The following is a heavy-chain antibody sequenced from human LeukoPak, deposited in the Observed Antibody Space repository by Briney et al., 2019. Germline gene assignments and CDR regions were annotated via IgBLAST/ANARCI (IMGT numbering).Heavy chain of an antibody. J-gene: IGHJ5*02. CDR2: ISYDGSNK. D-gene: IGHD3-9*01. V-gene: IGHV3-30*04. CDR3: ARDKADYDILTGYWYNCFDP. Sequence: PGGSLRLSCAASGFTFSSYAIHWVRQAPGKGLEWVAVISYDGSNKYYADSVKGRFTISRGNSKNTLYLQMNSLRAEDTAVYYCARDKADYDILTGYWYNCFDPWGQGTLVTVSS. CDR1: GFTFSSYA.